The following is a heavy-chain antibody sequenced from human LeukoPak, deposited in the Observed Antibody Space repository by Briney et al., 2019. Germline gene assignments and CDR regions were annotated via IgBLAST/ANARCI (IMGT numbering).Heavy chain of an antibody. CDR2: IKQDGSEK. CDR1: GFTFSSYW. J-gene: IGHJ3*02. CDR3: ARQQLNAFDI. Sequence: GGSLRLSCVASGFTFSSYWMSWVRQAPGKGLEWVANIKQDGSEKYYVDSVKGRFTISRDNAKNSLDLQMNSLRAEDTAVYYCARQQLNAFDIWGQGTMVTVSS. V-gene: IGHV3-7*01. D-gene: IGHD6-13*01.